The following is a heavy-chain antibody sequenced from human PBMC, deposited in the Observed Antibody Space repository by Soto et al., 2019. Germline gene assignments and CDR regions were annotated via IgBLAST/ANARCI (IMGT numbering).Heavy chain of an antibody. V-gene: IGHV4-59*01. J-gene: IGHJ6*03. Sequence: PSETLSLTCTVSGGSISSYYWSWIRQPPGKGLEWIGYIYYSGSTNYNPSLKSRVTISVDTSKNQFSLKLSSVTAADTAVYYCARSGWFPPFYYYYYMDGWGKGTTVTVAS. CDR3: ARSGWFPPFYYYYYMDG. D-gene: IGHD6-19*01. CDR1: GGSISSYY. CDR2: IYYSGST.